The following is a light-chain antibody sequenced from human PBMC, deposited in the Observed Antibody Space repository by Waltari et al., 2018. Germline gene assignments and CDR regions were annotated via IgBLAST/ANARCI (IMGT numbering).Light chain of an antibody. CDR3: ASWDDSHYV. V-gene: IGLV1-47*01. CDR2: RNN. CDR1: HANTGSTY. J-gene: IGLJ1*01. Sequence: QSVLTQPPSASGTPGQRVSIPCPGSHANTGSTYLYWYQQFPGMPPKLPISRNNLRPSGVPDRFSGSKFGTSASLAISGLRSEDEAVYYCASWDDSHYVFGTGTKVTVL.